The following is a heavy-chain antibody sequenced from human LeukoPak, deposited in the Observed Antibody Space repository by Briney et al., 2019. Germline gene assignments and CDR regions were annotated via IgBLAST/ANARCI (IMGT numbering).Heavy chain of an antibody. J-gene: IGHJ4*02. D-gene: IGHD4-17*01. Sequence: GGSLRLSCAASGFTFNNAWMSWVRQAPGKGLEWVGRIKGKTDAGTTDHAAPVKGRFTISRDDSKNTLYLQMNSLETEDTAVYYCTTDGDYGDGLRGDYWGQGTLVTVSS. CDR1: GFTFNNAW. V-gene: IGHV3-15*01. CDR2: IKGKTDAGTT. CDR3: TTDGDYGDGLRGDY.